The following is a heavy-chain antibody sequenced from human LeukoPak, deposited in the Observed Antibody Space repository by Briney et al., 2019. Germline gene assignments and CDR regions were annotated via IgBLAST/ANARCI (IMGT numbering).Heavy chain of an antibody. D-gene: IGHD1-1*01. J-gene: IGHJ4*02. CDR1: GGSISSSNW. CDR2: IYHSGST. V-gene: IGHV4-4*02. CDR3: ARVNINNWHSCDY. Sequence: SGTLSLTCAVSGGSISSSNWWSWVRPPPGKGLEWIGEIYHSGSTNYNPSLKSRVTISVDKSKNQFSLKLSSVTAADTAVYYCARVNINNWHSCDYWGQGTLVTVSS.